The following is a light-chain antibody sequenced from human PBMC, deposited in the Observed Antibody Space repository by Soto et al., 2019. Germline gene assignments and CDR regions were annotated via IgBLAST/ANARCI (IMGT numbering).Light chain of an antibody. CDR1: SGDIGNYDL. J-gene: IGLJ3*02. V-gene: IGLV2-23*02. CDR3: CSYAGGGAWV. Sequence: QSALTQPASVSGPPGQSITISCTGSSGDIGNYDLVSWYQQIPGRAPKLMIFEVSRRPSGVSERFSGSKSGNTASLTISGLQAEDEADFHCCSYAGGGAWVFGGGTKLTVL. CDR2: EVS.